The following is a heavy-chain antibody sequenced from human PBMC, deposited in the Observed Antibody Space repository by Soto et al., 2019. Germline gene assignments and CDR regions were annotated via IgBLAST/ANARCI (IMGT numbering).Heavy chain of an antibody. CDR2: ISGSGGST. CDR3: AKALSYRRVIAVAGMVPNWFVP. V-gene: IGHV3-23*01. J-gene: IGHJ5*02. D-gene: IGHD6-19*01. Sequence: PGGSLRLSCAASGFTFSSYAMSWVRQAPGKGLEWVSAISGSGGSTYYADSVKGRFTISRDNSKNTLYLQMNSLRAEDTAVYYCAKALSYRRVIAVAGMVPNWFVPWGQGTLVTVSS. CDR1: GFTFSSYA.